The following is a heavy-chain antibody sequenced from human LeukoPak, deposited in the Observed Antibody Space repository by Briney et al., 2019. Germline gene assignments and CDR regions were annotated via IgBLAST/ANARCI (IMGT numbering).Heavy chain of an antibody. CDR3: TRDVLLHPGDDY. J-gene: IGHJ4*02. Sequence: GGSLRLSCAASGFTFSRYWMTWVRQAPGKGLEWVANIRQDGSEKYYVDSVKGRFTVSRDNAKNSLYLQMNSLRAEDTAVYFCTRDVLLHPGDDYWGQGTLVTVSS. CDR2: IRQDGSEK. D-gene: IGHD3-3*01. V-gene: IGHV3-7*04. CDR1: GFTFSRYW.